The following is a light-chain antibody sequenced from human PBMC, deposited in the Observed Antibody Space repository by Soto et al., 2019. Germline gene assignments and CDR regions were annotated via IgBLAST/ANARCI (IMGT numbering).Light chain of an antibody. Sequence: QSVLTQSSSASASLGSSVKLTRTLSSGHSSYIIAWHQQQPGKAPRYLMNLEGSGSFNKGSGVPDRFSGSSSGADRYLTISNLQFEDEADYYCETWDINTHVVFGGGTQLTVL. CDR3: ETWDINTHVV. V-gene: IGLV4-60*02. CDR2: LEGSGSF. CDR1: SGHSSYI. J-gene: IGLJ2*01.